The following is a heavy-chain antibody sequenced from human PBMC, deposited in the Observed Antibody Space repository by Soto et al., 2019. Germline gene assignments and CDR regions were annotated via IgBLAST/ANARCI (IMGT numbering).Heavy chain of an antibody. Sequence: QVQLAESGGGVVQPGRSLRLSCAASGFTFSNYGMHWVRQAPGKGLEWVAVVSFDGSKKYYADSVKGRVIISRDNSKNTLSLQMNSLRVEDTAVYYCATLLGTTEEGDVFDIWGQGTMVTVSS. CDR2: VSFDGSKK. V-gene: IGHV3-30*03. CDR1: GFTFSNYG. D-gene: IGHD3-16*01. J-gene: IGHJ3*02. CDR3: ATLLGTTEEGDVFDI.